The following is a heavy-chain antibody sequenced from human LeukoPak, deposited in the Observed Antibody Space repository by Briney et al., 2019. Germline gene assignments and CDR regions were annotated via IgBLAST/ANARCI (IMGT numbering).Heavy chain of an antibody. Sequence: PGGSLRLSCAASGFTFSSYAMSWVRQAPGKGLEWVSAISGSGGSTYYADSVKGRFTISRDNAKNSLYLQMNSLRAEDTAVYYCLPLYGSGSYPKYWGQGTLVTVSS. CDR3: LPLYGSGSYPKY. CDR2: ISGSGGST. D-gene: IGHD3-10*01. CDR1: GFTFSSYA. J-gene: IGHJ4*02. V-gene: IGHV3-23*01.